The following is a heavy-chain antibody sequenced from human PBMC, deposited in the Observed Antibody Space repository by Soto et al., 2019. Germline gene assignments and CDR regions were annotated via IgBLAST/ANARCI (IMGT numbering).Heavy chain of an antibody. V-gene: IGHV4-59*12. J-gene: IGHJ4*02. CDR1: GGSINSYS. D-gene: IGHD2-2*01. CDR3: ARVPDY. CDR2: IYYSGST. Sequence: PSETLSLTCTVAGGSINSYSWSWIRQPPGKGLEWIAYIYYSGSTNYNPSLKSRVIISVDRSKNQFSLKLNSVAAADTAVYHCARVPDYWGQGILVTVSS.